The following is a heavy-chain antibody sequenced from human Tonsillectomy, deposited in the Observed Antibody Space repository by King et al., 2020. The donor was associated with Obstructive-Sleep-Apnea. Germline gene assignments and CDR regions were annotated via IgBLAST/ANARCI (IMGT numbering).Heavy chain of an antibody. V-gene: IGHV3-30*02. D-gene: IGHD3-16*01. CDR1: GFTFRNYG. CDR3: AKDGFGDFGGNYLDY. J-gene: IGHJ4*02. CDR2: IQLDGSNK. Sequence: QLVQSGGGVVQPGGSLRLSCSASGFTFRNYGMHWVRQAPGKGREWVAFIQLDGSNKYYADSVKGRFTIPRDNSRQTLYLQMNRLRAEDTAVYFCAKDGFGDFGGNYLDYWGQGTLVTVSS.